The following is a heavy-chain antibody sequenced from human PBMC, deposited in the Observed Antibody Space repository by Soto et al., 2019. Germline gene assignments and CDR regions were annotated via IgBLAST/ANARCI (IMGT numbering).Heavy chain of an antibody. CDR1: GFRFSGFA. CDR3: XXXXXXXXXXXDKSNY. D-gene: IGHD2-8*01. Sequence: QVQLVESGGGVVQPGASLRLSCAASGFRFSGFAMHWVRQAPGKGLEWVAVMSFDGSEKFYVDSVKGRFSISRDDFHXXXXXXXXXXXXXXXXXXXXXXXXXXXXXXXDKSNYWGQGTLVNVSS. J-gene: IGHJ4*02. CDR2: MSFDGSEK. V-gene: IGHV3-30*04.